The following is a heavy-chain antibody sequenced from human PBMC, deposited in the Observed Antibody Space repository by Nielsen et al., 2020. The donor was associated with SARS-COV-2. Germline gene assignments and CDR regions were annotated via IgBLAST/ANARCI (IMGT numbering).Heavy chain of an antibody. CDR2: ISSSSSYT. Sequence: GGSLRLSCAASGFTFSDYYMSWIRQAPGKGLEWVSYISSSSSYTNYADSVKGRFTFSRDNAKNSLYLQMNSLRAEDTAVYYCARAGINWNYGSAYYGMDVWGQGTTVTVSS. CDR1: GFTFSDYY. V-gene: IGHV3-11*05. CDR3: ARAGINWNYGSAYYGMDV. D-gene: IGHD1-7*01. J-gene: IGHJ6*02.